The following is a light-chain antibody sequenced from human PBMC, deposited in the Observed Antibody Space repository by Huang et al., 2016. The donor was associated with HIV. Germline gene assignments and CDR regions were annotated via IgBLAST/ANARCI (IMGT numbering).Light chain of an antibody. CDR2: GSS. J-gene: IGKJ4*01. V-gene: IGKV3-15*01. CDR1: RTVSTN. CDR3: HQYNNWLLS. Sequence: IVMTQSPATLSVSPGERATLSCRANRTVSTNLAWYQQRPGQAPRLLIYGSSTRAPGVPARFSGSGSGTDFSLTISSLQSEDFALYYCHQYNNWLLSFGGGTRVDI.